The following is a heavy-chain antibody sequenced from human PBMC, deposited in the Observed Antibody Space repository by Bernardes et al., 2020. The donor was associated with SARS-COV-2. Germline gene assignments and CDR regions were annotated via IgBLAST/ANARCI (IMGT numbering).Heavy chain of an antibody. Sequence: LSLTCSVSGDSINSASYRWGWIRQAPGKGLEWIGHISYSGSSDYNPSLKSRVTISVDTSKSQFSLELRSVIAADTAVYYCARDRGEVVTLFGVVTGPQYFDFWGQGMLVTVSS. CDR2: ISYSGSS. V-gene: IGHV4-61*01. CDR3: ARDRGEVVTLFGVVTGPQYFDF. J-gene: IGHJ4*02. D-gene: IGHD3-3*01. CDR1: GDSINSASYR.